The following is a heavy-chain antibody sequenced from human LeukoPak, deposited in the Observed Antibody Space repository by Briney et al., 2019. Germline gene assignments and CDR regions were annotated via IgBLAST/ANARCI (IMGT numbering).Heavy chain of an antibody. J-gene: IGHJ4*02. D-gene: IGHD5-18*01. CDR3: ARGTPRIQLRVPPYFDY. CDR1: GGSFSGYY. Sequence: SETLSLTCAVYGGSFSGYYWSWIRQPPGKGLEWIGEINHSGSTNYNPSLKSRVTISVDTSKNQFSLKLSSVTAADTAVYYCARGTPRIQLRVPPYFDYWGQGTLVTVSS. CDR2: INHSGST. V-gene: IGHV4-34*01.